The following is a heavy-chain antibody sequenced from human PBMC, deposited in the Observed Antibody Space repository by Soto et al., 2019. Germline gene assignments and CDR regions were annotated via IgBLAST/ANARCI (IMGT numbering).Heavy chain of an antibody. CDR3: ARDITMRACTFDI. D-gene: IGHD1-20*01. Sequence: SETLSLTCTVSDGSVSSGSYYWSWIRQPPGKRLEWIGYIYNSGSTKYNPSLKSRVTISVDTSKSQSSLKRSSVTASYTAVYYCARDITMRACTFDIWGQGTMVTVSS. CDR2: IYNSGST. V-gene: IGHV4-61*01. CDR1: DGSVSSGSYY. J-gene: IGHJ3*02.